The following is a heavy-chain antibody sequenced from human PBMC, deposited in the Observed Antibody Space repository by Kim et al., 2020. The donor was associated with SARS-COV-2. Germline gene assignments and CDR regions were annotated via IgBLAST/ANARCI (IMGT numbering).Heavy chain of an antibody. D-gene: IGHD6-6*01. V-gene: IGHV1-46*01. J-gene: IGHJ5*02. Sequence: ASVKVSCKASGYTFTSYYMHWVRQAPGQGLEWMGIINPSGGSTSYAQKFQGRVTMTRDTSTSTVYMELSSLRSEDTAVYYCARGGLNPYSSSPYWFDPWGQGTLVTVSS. CDR3: ARGGLNPYSSSPYWFDP. CDR1: GYTFTSYY. CDR2: INPSGGST.